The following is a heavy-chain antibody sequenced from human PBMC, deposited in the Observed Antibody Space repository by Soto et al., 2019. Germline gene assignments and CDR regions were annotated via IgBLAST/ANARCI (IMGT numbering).Heavy chain of an antibody. D-gene: IGHD3-3*01. J-gene: IGHJ2*01. Sequence: QVQLVQSGAEVKKPGSSVKVSCKASGGTFSSYAISWVRQAPGQGLEWMGGIIPIFGTANYAQKFQGRVTITADESTSTAYMELSSLRSEDTAVYYCARGPLAIFGVVTSDWYFDLWGRGTLVTVFS. V-gene: IGHV1-69*01. CDR1: GGTFSSYA. CDR2: IIPIFGTA. CDR3: ARGPLAIFGVVTSDWYFDL.